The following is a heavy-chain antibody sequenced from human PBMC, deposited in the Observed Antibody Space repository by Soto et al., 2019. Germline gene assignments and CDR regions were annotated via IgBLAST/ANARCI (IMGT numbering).Heavy chain of an antibody. V-gene: IGHV1-69*15. CDR1: GGTFSNYA. J-gene: IGHJ5*02. CDR3: AKDGGADGYFGNWLDP. D-gene: IGHD5-12*01. CDR2: IIPIFVTT. Sequence: QVQLVQSGAEVKKPGSSVKVSCKASGGTFSNYAITWVRQAPGQGLEWVGRIIPIFVTTNVAQKFQGRVTITADESTTTTNMELSGLRSDETAVYYCAKDGGADGYFGNWLDPWGQGTLVTVSS.